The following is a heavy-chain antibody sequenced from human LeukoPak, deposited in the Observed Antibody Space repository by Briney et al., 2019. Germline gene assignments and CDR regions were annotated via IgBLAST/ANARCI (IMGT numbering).Heavy chain of an antibody. CDR2: INHSGST. CDR1: GGSFSGYY. V-gene: IGHV4-34*01. Sequence: PSETLSLTCAVYGGSFSGYYWSWIRQPPGKGLEWIGEINHSGSTNYNPSLKSRVTISVDTSKNQFSLKLSSVTAADTAVYYCARAPPYYDILTGYHDAFDIWGQGTMVTVSS. D-gene: IGHD3-9*01. CDR3: ARAPPYYDILTGYHDAFDI. J-gene: IGHJ3*02.